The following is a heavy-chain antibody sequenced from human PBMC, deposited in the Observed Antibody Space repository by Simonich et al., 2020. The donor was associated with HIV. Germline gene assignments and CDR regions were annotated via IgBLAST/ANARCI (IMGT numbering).Heavy chain of an antibody. V-gene: IGHV3-72*01. J-gene: IGHJ3*02. CDR1: GFTFSDHY. CDR3: ARGGRVVITENAFDI. D-gene: IGHD3-22*01. CDR2: TRNKANSYTT. Sequence: EVHLVESGGGLVQPGGSLRLSCAASGFTFSDHYMDWVRQAPGKGLEWVGRTRNKANSYTTEYAASVKGRFTISRDDSKNSLYLQMNSLKTEDTAVYYCARGGRVVITENAFDIWGQGTMVTVSS.